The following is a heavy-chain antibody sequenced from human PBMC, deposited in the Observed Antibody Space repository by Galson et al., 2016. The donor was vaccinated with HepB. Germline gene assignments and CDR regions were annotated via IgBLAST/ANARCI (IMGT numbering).Heavy chain of an antibody. CDR1: GFTFRRYA. D-gene: IGHD5-24*01. CDR2: ITGSGDST. J-gene: IGHJ5*02. V-gene: IGHV3-23*01. Sequence: SLRLSCAASGFTFRRYAMSWVRQAPGKGLEWVSCITGSGDSTYYAGSVKGRFTISRDNSRDTLYLQMNSLRADDTALYYCAKGGGFYNWFDPWGQGTLVTVSS. CDR3: AKGGGFYNWFDP.